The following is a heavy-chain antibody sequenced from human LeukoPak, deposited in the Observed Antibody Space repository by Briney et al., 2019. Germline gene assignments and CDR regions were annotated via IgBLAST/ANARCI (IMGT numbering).Heavy chain of an antibody. D-gene: IGHD3-10*01. CDR2: IIPILGIA. V-gene: IGHV1-69*04. CDR1: GCTFSSYA. Sequence: ASVKVSCKASGCTFSSYAISWVRQAPGQGLEWMGRIIPILGIANYAQKFQGRVTITADKSTSTAYMELSSLRSEDTAVYYCARPMVRGVMDAFDIWGQGTMVTVSS. CDR3: ARPMVRGVMDAFDI. J-gene: IGHJ3*02.